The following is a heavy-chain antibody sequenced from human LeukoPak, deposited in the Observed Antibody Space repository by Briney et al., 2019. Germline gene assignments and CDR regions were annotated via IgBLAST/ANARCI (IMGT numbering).Heavy chain of an antibody. D-gene: IGHD6-19*01. CDR1: GGSITSGGYY. J-gene: IGHJ5*02. CDR3: ARQYSSGWPWFDP. Sequence: PSETLSLTCTVSGGSITSGGYYWGWIRQPPGKGLEWIGSIYCSGSTYYNPSLKSRVTISADTSKNQFSLKLSSVTAADAAVYHCARQYSSGWPWFDPWGQGTLVTVSS. V-gene: IGHV4-39*01. CDR2: IYCSGST.